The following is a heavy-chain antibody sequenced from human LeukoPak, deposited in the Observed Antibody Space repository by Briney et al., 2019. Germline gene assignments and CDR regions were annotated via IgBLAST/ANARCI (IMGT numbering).Heavy chain of an antibody. V-gene: IGHV3-66*01. CDR2: LYTDGTT. CDR3: ARDSGWISDY. J-gene: IGHJ4*02. D-gene: IGHD5-12*01. CDR1: GFTVSNTY. Sequence: PGGSLRLSCAASGFTVSNTYMSWVRQAPGKGLEWVSVLYTDGTTYCADSVKGRFTISRDNSKNTLYLQMNSLRAEDTAVYYCARDSGWISDYWGQGTLVTVSS.